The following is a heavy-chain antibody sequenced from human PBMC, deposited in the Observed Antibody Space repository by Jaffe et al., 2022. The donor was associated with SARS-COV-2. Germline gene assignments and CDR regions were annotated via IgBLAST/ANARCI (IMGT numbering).Heavy chain of an antibody. CDR3: AKDLDIVVVVTAASFDY. Sequence: EVQLLESGGGLVQPGGSLRLSCAASGFTFSSYAMSWVRQAPGKGLEWVSAISGSGGSTYYADSVKGRFTISRDNSKNTLYLQMNSLRAEDTAVYYCAKDLDIVVVVTAASFDYWGQGTLVTVSS. D-gene: IGHD2-15*01. V-gene: IGHV3-23*01. CDR1: GFTFSSYA. CDR2: ISGSGGST. J-gene: IGHJ4*02.